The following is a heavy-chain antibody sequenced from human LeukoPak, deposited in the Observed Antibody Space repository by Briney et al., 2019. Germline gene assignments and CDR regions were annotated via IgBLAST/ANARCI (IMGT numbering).Heavy chain of an antibody. CDR3: ASFHCSSTSCYRYYYCYMDV. Sequence: GGSLRLSCAASGFTFSSYWMSWVRQAPGKGLEWVANIKQDGSEKYYVDSVKGRFTISRDNAKNSLYLQMNSLRAEDTAVYYCASFHCSSTSCYRYYYCYMDVWGKGTTVTVSS. CDR2: IKQDGSEK. D-gene: IGHD2-2*01. J-gene: IGHJ6*03. CDR1: GFTFSSYW. V-gene: IGHV3-7*01.